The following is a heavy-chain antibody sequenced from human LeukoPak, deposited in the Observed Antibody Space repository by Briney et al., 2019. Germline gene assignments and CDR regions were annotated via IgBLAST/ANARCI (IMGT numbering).Heavy chain of an antibody. D-gene: IGHD2/OR15-2a*01. V-gene: IGHV1-46*01. CDR3: ARGSMERFAFDI. CDR2: INPSGGGT. CDR1: GYTFTSYY. J-gene: IGHJ3*02. Sequence: ASVKVSCKASGYTFTSYYMHWVRQAPGQGLEWMGIINPSGGGTSYAQKFQGRVTMTRDMSTSTVYMELSSLRSEDMAVYYCARGSMERFAFDIWGQGTMVTVSS.